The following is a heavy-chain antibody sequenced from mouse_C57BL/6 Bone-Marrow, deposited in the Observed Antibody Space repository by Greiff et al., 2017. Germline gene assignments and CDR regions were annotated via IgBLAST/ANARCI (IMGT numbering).Heavy chain of an antibody. Sequence: VQLQQPGAELVKPGASVKMSCKASGYTFTSYWITWVKQRPGQGLEWIGDIYPGSGSTNYNEKFKSKATLTVYTSSSTAYMQLSSLTSEDSAVYYCARWGYGSSYGFAYWGQGTLVTVSA. CDR1: GYTFTSYW. CDR2: IYPGSGST. V-gene: IGHV1-55*01. CDR3: ARWGYGSSYGFAY. D-gene: IGHD1-1*01. J-gene: IGHJ3*01.